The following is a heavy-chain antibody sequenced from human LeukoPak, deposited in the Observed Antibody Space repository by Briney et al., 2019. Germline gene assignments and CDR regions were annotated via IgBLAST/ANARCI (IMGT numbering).Heavy chain of an antibody. CDR3: AHLPSSGTGIVDY. CDR1: GFTFSSYT. V-gene: IGHV3-21*01. Sequence: GGSLRLSCAASGFTFSSYTMNWVRQAPGKGLEWVWSISRRSTYIYYADSVKGRFTISRDNAKNSLYLQMNSLRAEDTAVYYCAHLPSSGTGIVDYWGQGTLVTVSS. J-gene: IGHJ4*02. D-gene: IGHD3-10*01. CDR2: ISRRSTYI.